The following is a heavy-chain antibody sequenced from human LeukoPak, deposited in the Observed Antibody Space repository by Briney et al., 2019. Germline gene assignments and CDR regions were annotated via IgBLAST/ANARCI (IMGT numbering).Heavy chain of an antibody. V-gene: IGHV4-34*01. Sequence: SETLSLTCAVYGGSFSGYYWSWIRQPPGKGLEWIGEINHSGSTNYNPSLKSRVTIPVDTSKNQFSLKLTSVTAADTAVYYCARMPGSSTGFDYWGRGTLVTVSS. CDR2: INHSGST. CDR1: GGSFSGYY. J-gene: IGHJ4*02. D-gene: IGHD6-6*01. CDR3: ARMPGSSTGFDY.